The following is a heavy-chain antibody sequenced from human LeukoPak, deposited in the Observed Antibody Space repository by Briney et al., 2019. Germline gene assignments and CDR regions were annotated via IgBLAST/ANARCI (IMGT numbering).Heavy chain of an antibody. Sequence: GESLTISCKGSGYSFTSYWIGWVRQMPGKGLEWMGIIHPGDSDTRYSPSFQTQVTISADKSISTAYLQWSSLKASDTAMYYCARVVPAAQNDYWGKGTLVTVSS. CDR2: IHPGDSDT. D-gene: IGHD2-2*01. V-gene: IGHV5-51*01. CDR3: ARVVPAAQNDY. J-gene: IGHJ4*02. CDR1: GYSFTSYW.